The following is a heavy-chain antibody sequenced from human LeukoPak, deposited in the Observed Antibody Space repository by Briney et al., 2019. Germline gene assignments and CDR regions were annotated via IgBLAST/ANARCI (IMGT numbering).Heavy chain of an antibody. V-gene: IGHV4-34*01. J-gene: IGHJ4*02. D-gene: IGHD5-12*01. CDR1: GGSFSGYY. Sequence: PSETLSLTCAVYGGSFSGYYWSWIRQPPGKGLEWIGEINHSGSTNYNPSLKSRVTISVDTSKNQFSLKLSSVTAADTAVYYCARDDGYSGYDYYFDYWGQGTLVTVSS. CDR3: ARDDGYSGYDYYFDY. CDR2: INHSGST.